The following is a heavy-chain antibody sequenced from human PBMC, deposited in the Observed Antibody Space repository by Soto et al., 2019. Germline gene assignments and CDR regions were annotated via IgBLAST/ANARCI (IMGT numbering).Heavy chain of an antibody. J-gene: IGHJ3*02. V-gene: IGHV2-26*01. CDR2: IFSNDEK. D-gene: IGHD3-3*01. CDR3: ARILIGHDFWTIDAFDI. Sequence: QGTLKESGPVLVKPTETLTLTCTVSGFSLSNARMGVSWIRQPPGKALEWLAHIFSNDEKSYSTSQKSRLTISKDTSKSQVVLTLTNVDTVDTATYYCARILIGHDFWTIDAFDIWGQGTMVTVSS. CDR1: GFSLSNARMG.